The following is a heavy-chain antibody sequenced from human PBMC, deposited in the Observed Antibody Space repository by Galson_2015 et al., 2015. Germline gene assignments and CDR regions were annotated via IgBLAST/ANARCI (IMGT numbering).Heavy chain of an antibody. CDR2: ISYDGSKK. CDR3: ARDGPKGLTSFDY. CDR1: GFTFSTYA. J-gene: IGHJ4*02. D-gene: IGHD1-14*01. V-gene: IGHV3-30-3*01. Sequence: SLRLSCAASGFTFSTYAIHWVRQAPGKGLEWVAVISYDGSKKSSADSVKGRLSVSRDNSKNTVYLQMSSLRVEDTAVYYCARDGPKGLTSFDYWGQGTLGTVSS.